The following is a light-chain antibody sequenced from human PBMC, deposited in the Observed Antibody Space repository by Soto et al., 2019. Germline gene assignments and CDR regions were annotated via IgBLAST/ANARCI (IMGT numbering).Light chain of an antibody. Sequence: QSVLTQPASVSGSPGQSITISCTGTNSDVGDYDYVSWYQQHPGKAPKLIIYEVSNRPSGVSNRFSASKSGNTASLTVSVLQAEDEADYYCSSYTNSNTLVFGTGTKVTVL. CDR2: EVS. CDR3: SSYTNSNTLV. V-gene: IGLV2-14*01. J-gene: IGLJ1*01. CDR1: NSDVGDYDY.